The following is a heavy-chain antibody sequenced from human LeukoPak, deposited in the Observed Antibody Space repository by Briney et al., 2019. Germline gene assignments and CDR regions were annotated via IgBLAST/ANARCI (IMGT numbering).Heavy chain of an antibody. CDR3: ARARGYSSGYWDY. D-gene: IGHD3-22*01. V-gene: IGHV6-1*01. Sequence: SQTLSLTCAISGDSVSSNSEAWNWRRQSPSRGLEWRGRTYYRSKWFSDYAVSVKSRMTINPDTSKNQFSLHLNSVTPEDTAVYYCARARGYSSGYWDYWGQGILVTVSS. CDR1: GDSVSSNSEA. CDR2: TYYRSKWFS. J-gene: IGHJ4*02.